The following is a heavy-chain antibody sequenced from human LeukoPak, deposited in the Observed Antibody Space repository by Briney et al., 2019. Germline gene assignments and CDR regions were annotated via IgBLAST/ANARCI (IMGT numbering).Heavy chain of an antibody. V-gene: IGHV3-74*01. D-gene: IGHD5-18*01. J-gene: IGHJ5*02. Sequence: GGSLRLSCAASGFTFSGYWMHWVRQAPGKGLVCVSRINSDGSSTNYADSVKGRFTISRDNAKNTLSLQMNTLRAEDTAVYYCARGGTYSSGLPGSWGQGTLVTVSS. CDR2: INSDGSST. CDR1: GFTFSGYW. CDR3: ARGGTYSSGLPGS.